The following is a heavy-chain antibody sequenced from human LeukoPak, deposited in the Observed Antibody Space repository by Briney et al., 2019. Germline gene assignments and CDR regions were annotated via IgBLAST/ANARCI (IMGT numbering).Heavy chain of an antibody. D-gene: IGHD2-2*01. CDR3: ARXQYEXYQLLGCDWFDP. V-gene: IGHV1-2*02. CDR1: GYTFTGYY. Sequence: GASVKVSCKASGYTFTGYYMHWVRQAPGQGLEWMGWINPNSGGTNYAQKFQGRVTMTRDTSISTAYMELSRLRSDDTAVYYCARXQYEXYQLLGCDWFDPWGQGTLVTVSS. CDR2: INPNSGGT. J-gene: IGHJ5*02.